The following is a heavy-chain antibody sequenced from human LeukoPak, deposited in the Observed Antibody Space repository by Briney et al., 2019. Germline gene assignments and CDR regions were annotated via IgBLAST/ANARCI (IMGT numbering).Heavy chain of an antibody. V-gene: IGHV3-30-3*01. CDR1: GFAFSTYL. D-gene: IGHD3-10*01. CDR3: ARERQYTMVHSGAFDI. Sequence: GGSLRLSCAASGFAFSTYLMHWVRQAPGQGLEWVAVIASDGSHTFYVASLKGRFTISRDNSKNTLYLQMNSLRAEDTAVYFCARERQYTMVHSGAFDIWGQGTMVTVSS. CDR2: IASDGSHT. J-gene: IGHJ3*02.